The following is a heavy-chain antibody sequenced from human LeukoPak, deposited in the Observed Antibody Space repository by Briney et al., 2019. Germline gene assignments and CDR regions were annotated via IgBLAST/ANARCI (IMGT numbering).Heavy chain of an antibody. CDR2: IRYDGSDK. V-gene: IGHV3-30*02. D-gene: IGHD1-26*01. J-gene: IGHJ4*02. CDR3: ARDKGSLPYFDY. CDR1: GFTFSSYG. Sequence: GGSLRLSCAASGFTFSSYGMHWVRQAPGKGLEWVAFIRYDGSDKYYADSVKGRFTISRDNSKNTLYLQMNSLRAEDTAVYYCARDKGSLPYFDYWGQGTLVTVSS.